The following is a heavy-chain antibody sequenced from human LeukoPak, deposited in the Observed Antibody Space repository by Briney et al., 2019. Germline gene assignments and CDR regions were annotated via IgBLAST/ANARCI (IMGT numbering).Heavy chain of an antibody. V-gene: IGHV4-39*07. D-gene: IGHD4-23*01. Sequence: SETLSLTCTVSGGSISSSSYYWGWIRQPPGKGLEWIGSIYYSGSTYYNPSLKSRVTISVDTSRDQFSLKLSSVTAADTAVYYCARGRNNCGGNCEIEYWGQGTLGTVSS. CDR1: GGSISSSSYY. CDR2: IYYSGST. J-gene: IGHJ4*02. CDR3: ARGRNNCGGNCEIEY.